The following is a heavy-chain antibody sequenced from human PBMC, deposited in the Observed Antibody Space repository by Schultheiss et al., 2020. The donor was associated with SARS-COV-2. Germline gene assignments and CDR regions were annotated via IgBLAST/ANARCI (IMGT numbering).Heavy chain of an antibody. CDR2: MSHDGSNK. J-gene: IGHJ6*03. D-gene: IGHD2-15*01. CDR3: ARVAEACRGGSCYLGNWDKYSYMDV. CDR1: AVRFSNYV. V-gene: IGHV3-30*04. Sequence: GGSLRLSCAASAVRFSNYVKYWVRQAPGKGQEWVANMSHDGSNKHFADSVKGRFTISTDNCKNTLFVQMNSLRPEDTAVDFCARVAEACRGGSCYLGNWDKYSYMDVWGKGTAVTVSS.